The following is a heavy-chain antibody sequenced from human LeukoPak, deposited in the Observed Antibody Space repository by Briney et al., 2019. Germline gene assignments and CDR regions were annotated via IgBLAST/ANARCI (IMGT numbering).Heavy chain of an antibody. CDR2: FNSGGSST. J-gene: IGHJ4*02. CDR1: GFTFSSYW. Sequence: GGSLRLSCAASGFTFSSYWMHWVRQAPGKGLVWVSRFNSGGSSTSYADSVKGRFTISRANAKNTLYLQMTSLRAEDTAVYYCATLYDSWSYYEDWGQGTLVAVSS. V-gene: IGHV3-74*01. D-gene: IGHD3-10*01. CDR3: ATLYDSWSYYED.